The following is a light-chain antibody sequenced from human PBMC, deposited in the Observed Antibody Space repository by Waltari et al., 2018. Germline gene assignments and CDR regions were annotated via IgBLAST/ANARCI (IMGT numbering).Light chain of an antibody. J-gene: IGKJ1*01. CDR3: QQYGRSPWT. Sequence: FVLPQSPGTLSLSPGERVTLSRRASQSVRSNYLAWYQQKPGPAPRPLIYDASNRATGIADRFSGSGSGTDFTLTISRLEPEYVAVYYCQQYGRSPWTFGQGTKVEIK. CDR2: DAS. V-gene: IGKV3-20*01. CDR1: QSVRSNY.